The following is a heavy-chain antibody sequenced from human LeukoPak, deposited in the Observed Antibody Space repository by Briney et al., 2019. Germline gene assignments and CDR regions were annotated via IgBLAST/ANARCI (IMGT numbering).Heavy chain of an antibody. Sequence: SVKVSCKASGGTFSGYAISWVRQAPGQGLEWMGGIIPIFGTANYAQKFQGRVTITTDESTSTAYMELSSLRSEDTAVYYCARVEMATMGWFDPWGQGTLVTVSS. D-gene: IGHD5-24*01. CDR2: IIPIFGTA. CDR1: GGTFSGYA. J-gene: IGHJ5*02. V-gene: IGHV1-69*05. CDR3: ARVEMATMGWFDP.